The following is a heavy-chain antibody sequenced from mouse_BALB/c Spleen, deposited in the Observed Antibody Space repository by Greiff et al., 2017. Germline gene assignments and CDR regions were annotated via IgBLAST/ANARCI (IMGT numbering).Heavy chain of an antibody. D-gene: IGHD1-1*01. CDR2: ISSGGSYT. CDR1: GFTFSSYA. J-gene: IGHJ1*01. V-gene: IGHV5-9-3*01. Sequence: EVKVVESGGGLVKPGGSLKLSCAASGFTFSSYAMSWVRQNPEKRLEWVATISSGGSYTYYPDSVKGRFTISRDNAKNTLYLQMSSLRSEDTAMYYCASFTTVVATGGRGYFDVWGAGTTVTVSS. CDR3: ASFTTVVATGGRGYFDV.